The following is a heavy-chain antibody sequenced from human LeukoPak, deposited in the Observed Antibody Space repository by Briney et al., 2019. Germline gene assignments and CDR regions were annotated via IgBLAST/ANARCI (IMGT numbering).Heavy chain of an antibody. D-gene: IGHD3-22*01. CDR3: ARHYDRSGYSLDY. CDR2: IKQDGSQS. V-gene: IGHV3-7*01. Sequence: GGSLRLSCAASGFTFSSYWMTWVRQAPGKGLEGVANIKQDGSQSFYVDSVKGRFTISRDNAKSSLYLQMSSLDSEDTAVYYCARHYDRSGYSLDYWGQGTLVTVSS. J-gene: IGHJ4*02. CDR1: GFTFSSYW.